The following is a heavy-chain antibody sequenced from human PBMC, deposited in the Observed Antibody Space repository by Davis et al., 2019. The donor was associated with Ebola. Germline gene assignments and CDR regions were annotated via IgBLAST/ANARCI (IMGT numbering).Heavy chain of an antibody. J-gene: IGHJ3*02. CDR1: AYTFTSYD. CDR2: MNPNSGNT. D-gene: IGHD2-2*01. CDR3: STTSLDAFDI. V-gene: IGHV1-8*01. Sequence: ASVKVSCKASAYTFTSYDINWVRQATGQGLEWMGWMNPNSGNTGYAQKFQGRVTMTRDTSASTAYMELSSLRFEDTAVYFCSTTSLDAFDIWGQGTMVTVSS.